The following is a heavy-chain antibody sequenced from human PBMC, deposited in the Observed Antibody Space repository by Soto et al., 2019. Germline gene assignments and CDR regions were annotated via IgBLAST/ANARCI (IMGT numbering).Heavy chain of an antibody. Sequence: PGGSLRLSCAASGFTFRSFGMHWVRQAPGKGLEWVAVISDDGSNEYYADSVKGRFTISRDNSKNTLYLQMNSLRAEDTAVYYCAKDFHLRRPYYYGMDVWGQGTTVTVSS. J-gene: IGHJ6*02. D-gene: IGHD6-6*01. CDR1: GFTFRSFG. CDR3: AKDFHLRRPYYYGMDV. CDR2: ISDDGSNE. V-gene: IGHV3-30*18.